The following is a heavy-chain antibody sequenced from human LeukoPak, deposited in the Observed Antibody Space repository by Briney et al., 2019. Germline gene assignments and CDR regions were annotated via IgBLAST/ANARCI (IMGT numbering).Heavy chain of an antibody. CDR1: GFTFSSYG. D-gene: IGHD2-21*02. V-gene: IGHV3-30*18. J-gene: IGHJ4*02. CDR3: AKDGDGYPDY. Sequence: GGSLRLSCAASGFTFSSYGMHWVRQAPGKGLEWVAVISYDGSNKYYADSVKGRFTISRDNSKNTLYLQMNSLRAGDTAVYYCAKDGDGYPDYWGQGTLVTVSS. CDR2: ISYDGSNK.